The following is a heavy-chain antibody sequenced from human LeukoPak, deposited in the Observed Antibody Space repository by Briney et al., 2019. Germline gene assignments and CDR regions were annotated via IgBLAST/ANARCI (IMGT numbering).Heavy chain of an antibody. CDR2: ISGSGGST. Sequence: PGGSLRLSCAASGCTFSSYAMRWVRQAPGKGLEWVSAISGSGGSTYYADSVKGRFTIARDNSKNTLYLQMNSLRAEDTAAYYCARGGYDSSGYFHAFDIWGQGTMVTVSS. J-gene: IGHJ3*02. D-gene: IGHD3-22*01. V-gene: IGHV3-23*01. CDR1: GCTFSSYA. CDR3: ARGGYDSSGYFHAFDI.